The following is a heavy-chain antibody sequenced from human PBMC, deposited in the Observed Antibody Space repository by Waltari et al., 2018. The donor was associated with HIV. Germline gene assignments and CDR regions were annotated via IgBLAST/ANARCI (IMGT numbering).Heavy chain of an antibody. CDR1: GFTLSRCS. CDR3: ARDEDWNYVEGMGV. D-gene: IGHD1-7*01. J-gene: IGHJ6*02. V-gene: IGHV3-48*04. CDR2: ISDSDSSI. Sequence: EVPLVASGGGLLQPGGSLGLSIAASGFTLSRCSVNWVRQAPGKGLEWVSYISDSDSSIYYADSVRGRFTISRDNAKNSLYLQMNSLRAEDTGVYYCARDEDWNYVEGMGVWGQGTTVTVSS.